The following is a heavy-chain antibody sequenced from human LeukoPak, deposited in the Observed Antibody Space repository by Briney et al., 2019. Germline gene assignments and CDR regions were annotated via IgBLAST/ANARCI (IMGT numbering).Heavy chain of an antibody. CDR3: AKKRGANDNYFDY. D-gene: IGHD1-26*01. Sequence: GGSLRLSCAASGFSFTSYAMSWVRQAPGKGLEWVSSITGDGGRTYFADSVKGRFTISRDNSKKTIYLQMNSLRAEDTAIYYCAKKRGANDNYFDYWGQGTLVTVSS. J-gene: IGHJ4*02. CDR2: ITGDGGRT. CDR1: GFSFTSYA. V-gene: IGHV3-23*01.